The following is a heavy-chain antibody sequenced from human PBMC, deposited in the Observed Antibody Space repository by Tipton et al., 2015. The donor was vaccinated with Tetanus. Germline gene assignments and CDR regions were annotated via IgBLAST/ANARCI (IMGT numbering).Heavy chain of an antibody. D-gene: IGHD3-3*01. CDR1: GGSISSSNW. CDR3: ARARGVTIFGVVIYYFDY. CDR2: IYHSGST. J-gene: IGHJ4*02. Sequence: SLRLSCAVSGGSISSSNWWSWVRQPPGKGLEWIGEIYHSGSTNYNPSLKSRVTISVDKSKNQFSLKLSSVTAADTAVYYCARARGVTIFGVVIYYFDYWGQGTLVTVSS. V-gene: IGHV4-4*02.